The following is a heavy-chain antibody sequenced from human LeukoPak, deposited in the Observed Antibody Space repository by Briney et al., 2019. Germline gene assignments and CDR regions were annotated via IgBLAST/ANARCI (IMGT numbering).Heavy chain of an antibody. CDR1: GFTFISYA. CDR3: AKDEDARPMYFQD. Sequence: PGGSLRLSCAASGFTFISYAMSWVRQAPGKGLEWVSAINSSGGSIYYADSVKGRFTVSRDNSKNTLYLQMNTLRAEDTAVYYCAKDEDARPMYFQDWGQGTLVTVCS. D-gene: IGHD3-10*02. J-gene: IGHJ1*01. CDR2: INSSGGSI. V-gene: IGHV3-23*01.